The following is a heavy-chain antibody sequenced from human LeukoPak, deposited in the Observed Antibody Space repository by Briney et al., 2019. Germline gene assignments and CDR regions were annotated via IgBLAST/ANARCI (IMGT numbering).Heavy chain of an antibody. V-gene: IGHV1-69*13. CDR1: GGTFSSYA. D-gene: IGHD6-13*01. J-gene: IGHJ2*01. CDR3: ARVAAAAPRKGYFDL. CDR2: IIPIFGTA. Sequence: ASVKVSCKASGGTFSSYAISWVRQAPGQGLEWMGGIIPIFGTANYAQKFQGRVAITADESTSTAYMELSSLRSEDTAVYYCARVAAAAPRKGYFDLWGRGTLVTVSS.